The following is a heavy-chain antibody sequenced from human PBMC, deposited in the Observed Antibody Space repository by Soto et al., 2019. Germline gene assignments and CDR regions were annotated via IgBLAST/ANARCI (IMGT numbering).Heavy chain of an antibody. V-gene: IGHV1-46*03. CDR2: INPSGGST. D-gene: IGHD6-19*01. CDR1: GYTFTSYY. CDR3: ARESSSGSDAFDI. Sequence: ASVKVSCKASGYTFTSYYMHCVRQAPGQGLEWKGIINPSGGSTSYAQKFQGRVTMTRDTSTSTVYLELSSLRSEDTAVYYCARESSSGSDAFDIWGQGTMVTVSS. J-gene: IGHJ3*02.